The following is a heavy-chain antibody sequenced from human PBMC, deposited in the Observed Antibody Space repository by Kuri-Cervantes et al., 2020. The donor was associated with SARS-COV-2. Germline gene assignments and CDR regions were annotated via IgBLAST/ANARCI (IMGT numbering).Heavy chain of an antibody. V-gene: IGHV3-30*02. CDR2: IRYDGSNK. D-gene: IGHD5-24*01. CDR3: ARDWGVEMATKYYFDY. J-gene: IGHJ4*02. CDR1: GFTFSSYG. Sequence: GGSLRLSCAASGFTFSSYGMHWVRQAPGKGLEWVAFIRYDGSNKYYADSVKGRFTISRDNSKNTLYLQMNSLRAEDTAVYYCARDWGVEMATKYYFDYWGQGTLVTVSS.